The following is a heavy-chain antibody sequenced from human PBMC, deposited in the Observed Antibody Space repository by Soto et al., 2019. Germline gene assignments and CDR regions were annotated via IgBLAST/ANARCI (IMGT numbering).Heavy chain of an antibody. V-gene: IGHV4-4*02. CDR3: ATRYGDYGTWYFDL. CDR2: IFHSGPT. CDR1: GGSIISRHW. D-gene: IGHD4-17*01. J-gene: IGHJ2*01. Sequence: QVQLQESGPGLVKPSGTLSLTCAVSGGSIISRHWWTWVRQPPGKGLEWIGEIFHSGPTNYNPSLKSRVTMSVLMSKKQFFLTLTSVTAADTAVYYCATRYGDYGTWYFDLWGRGTLVTVSS.